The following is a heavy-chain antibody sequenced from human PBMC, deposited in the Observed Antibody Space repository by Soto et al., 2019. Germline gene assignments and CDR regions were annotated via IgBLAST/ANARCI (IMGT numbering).Heavy chain of an antibody. J-gene: IGHJ4*02. CDR1: GFTFSSYA. CDR3: ARGFIDYGDYDFDY. D-gene: IGHD4-17*01. Sequence: QVQLVESGGGVVQPGRSLRLSCAASGFTFSSYAMHWVRQAPGKGLEWVAVISYDGSIKYYADSVKGRFTISRDNSKNTLYLQMNSLRAEDTAVYYCARGFIDYGDYDFDYWGQGTLVTVSS. V-gene: IGHV3-30-3*01. CDR2: ISYDGSIK.